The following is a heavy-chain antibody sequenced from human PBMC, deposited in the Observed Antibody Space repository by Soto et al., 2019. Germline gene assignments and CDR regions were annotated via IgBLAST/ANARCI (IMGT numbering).Heavy chain of an antibody. Sequence: GGSLRLSCAASGFTFNTYAMGWVRQAPGKGLEWVSGISGGGSTYYADSVKGRFTISRDNSRNTLYLQMNTLRAEDTSVYYCAKDPLVVTAIHPFDYWGQGTRGTSPQ. D-gene: IGHD2-21*02. V-gene: IGHV3-23*01. CDR1: GFTFNTYA. CDR2: ISGGGST. J-gene: IGHJ4*02. CDR3: AKDPLVVTAIHPFDY.